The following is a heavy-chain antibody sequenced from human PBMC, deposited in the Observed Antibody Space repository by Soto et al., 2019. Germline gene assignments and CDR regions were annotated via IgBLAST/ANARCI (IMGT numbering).Heavy chain of an antibody. D-gene: IGHD3-22*01. CDR1: GYTFTGYY. CDR2: INPNSGGT. V-gene: IGHV1-2*04. CDR3: ASRTSYYDSSGEDAFDI. J-gene: IGHJ3*02. Sequence: ASVKVSCKASGYTFTGYYMHWVRQAPGQGLEWMGWINPNSGGTNYAQKFQGWVTMTRDTSISTAYMELSRLRSDDTAVYYCASRTSYYDSSGEDAFDIWGQGTMVTVSS.